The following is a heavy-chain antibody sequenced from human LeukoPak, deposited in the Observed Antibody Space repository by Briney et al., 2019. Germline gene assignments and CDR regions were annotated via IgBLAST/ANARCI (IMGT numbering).Heavy chain of an antibody. J-gene: IGHJ6*03. D-gene: IGHD3-22*01. CDR1: GFTFSNYG. CDR2: IIPIFGTA. V-gene: IGHV1-69*06. CDR3: ARVYYDANYYYYYYMDV. Sequence: GGSLRLSCAASGFTFSNYGMSWVRQAPGQGLEWMGGIIPIFGTANYAQKFQGRVTITADKSTSTAYMELSSLRSEDTAVYYCARVYYDANYYYYYYMDVWGKGTTVTVSS.